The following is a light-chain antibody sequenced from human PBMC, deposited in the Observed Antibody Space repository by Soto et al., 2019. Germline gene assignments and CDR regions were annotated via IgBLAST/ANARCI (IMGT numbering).Light chain of an antibody. CDR2: GAS. CDR1: QSVSSSY. Sequence: EVVMTQSPSTLSLSPAERSTLSCRASQSVSSSYLAWYQQKPGQAPRLLIYGASSRATGIPDRFSGSGSGTDFTLTISRLEPEDFAVYYCQQYGSSPTFGQGTKEDI. J-gene: IGKJ1*01. V-gene: IGKV3-20*01. CDR3: QQYGSSPT.